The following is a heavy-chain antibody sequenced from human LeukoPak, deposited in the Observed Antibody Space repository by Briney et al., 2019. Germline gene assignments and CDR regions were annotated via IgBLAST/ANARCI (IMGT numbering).Heavy chain of an antibody. D-gene: IGHD5/OR15-5a*01. CDR1: GNTFTSYY. CDR2: INPSGGST. J-gene: IGHJ4*02. CDR3: ASLSANTPKDY. Sequence: ASVKVSCKASGNTFTSYYIHWVRQAPGQGLEWMGIINPSGGSTSYAQKFQGRATMTRDTSTSTVYMELSSLRSEDTAVYYCASLSANTPKDYWGQGTLVTVSS. V-gene: IGHV1-46*01.